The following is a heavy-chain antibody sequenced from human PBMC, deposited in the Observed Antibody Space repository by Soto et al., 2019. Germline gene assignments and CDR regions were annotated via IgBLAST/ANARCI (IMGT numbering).Heavy chain of an antibody. V-gene: IGHV4-4*02. J-gene: IGHJ5*02. D-gene: IGHD3-9*01. Sequence: QVQLQESGPGLVNPSGTLSLTCAVSGGSITSNWWSWVRQPPGKGLEWIGEIYHNGRFNYNPSIRSRLTISIDTSKYQLSLNLTSVTAADTAVHYCVSNDWYRFDPWGPGTLVTVSS. CDR2: IYHNGRF. CDR1: GGSITSNW. CDR3: VSNDWYRFDP.